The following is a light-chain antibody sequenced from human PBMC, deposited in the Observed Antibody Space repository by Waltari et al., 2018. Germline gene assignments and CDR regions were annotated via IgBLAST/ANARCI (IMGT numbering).Light chain of an antibody. CDR2: EVT. Sequence: QSALTQPPSASGSPGQSVTISCTGTNSDFGGYNSVSWYQQHPGKAPKLIIYEVTKRPSGVPDRFSGSKSGNTASLTVSGLQAEDEAAYYCSSYAGSNNLVFGGGTKLTVL. CDR3: SSYAGSNNLV. V-gene: IGLV2-8*01. J-gene: IGLJ2*01. CDR1: NSDFGGYNS.